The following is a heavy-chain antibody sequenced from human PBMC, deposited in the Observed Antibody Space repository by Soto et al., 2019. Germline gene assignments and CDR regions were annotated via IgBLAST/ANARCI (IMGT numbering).Heavy chain of an antibody. CDR1: GFTFSSYA. CDR3: AQGVRETRGY. Sequence: EVQLLESGGGLVQPGGSLRLSCAASGFTFSSYAMTWVRQAPGKGLEWVSAISGSGGSTFYADSVKGRFTISRDNSKNTLYLQMIFLRAEDTALYYCAQGVRETRGYWGQGTLVTVSS. V-gene: IGHV3-23*01. D-gene: IGHD3-10*01. CDR2: ISGSGGST. J-gene: IGHJ4*02.